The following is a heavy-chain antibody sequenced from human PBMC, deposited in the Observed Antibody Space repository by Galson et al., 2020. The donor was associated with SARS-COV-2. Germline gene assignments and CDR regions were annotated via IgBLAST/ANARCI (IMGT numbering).Heavy chain of an antibody. D-gene: IGHD1-26*01. Sequence: SETLSLTCTVSGGSVTSEGSYWSWIRQHPGKGLEWIGYIFYSGFTYYSPSFKSRVTMSLDTSKNQFSLQLNSVTAADTAVYYWAEGLGGDYWGQGTLVTVSS. V-gene: IGHV4-31*03. CDR3: AEGLGGDY. CDR1: GGSVTSEGSY. J-gene: IGHJ4*02. CDR2: IFYSGFT.